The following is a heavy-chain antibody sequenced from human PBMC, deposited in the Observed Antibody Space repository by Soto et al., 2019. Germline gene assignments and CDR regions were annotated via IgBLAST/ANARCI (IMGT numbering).Heavy chain of an antibody. Sequence: SETLSLTCTVSGGSVNSGGYYWSWIRQPPGKGLEWIGFIFYNGGTSYNPSLGSRVTISADTSKTLFSLNLNFVTAADTAVYYCARDPGPPIKFGNYYYGMDVWGQGTTVTAP. CDR1: GGSVNSGGYY. CDR2: IFYNGGT. J-gene: IGHJ6*02. D-gene: IGHD3-16*01. CDR3: ARDPGPPIKFGNYYYGMDV. V-gene: IGHV4-61*03.